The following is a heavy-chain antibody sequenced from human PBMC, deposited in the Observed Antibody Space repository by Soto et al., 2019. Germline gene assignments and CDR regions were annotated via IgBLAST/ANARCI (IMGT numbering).Heavy chain of an antibody. Sequence: SETLCLTCTVSGGSISSYYWSWIRQPPGKGLEWIGCIYYSVSTNYNPSLKSRVTISVDTSKNQFSLKLSSVTAADTAVYYCARSIDPWGQGTLVTVSS. CDR2: IYYSVST. CDR3: ARSIDP. V-gene: IGHV4-59*08. J-gene: IGHJ5*02. CDR1: GGSISSYY.